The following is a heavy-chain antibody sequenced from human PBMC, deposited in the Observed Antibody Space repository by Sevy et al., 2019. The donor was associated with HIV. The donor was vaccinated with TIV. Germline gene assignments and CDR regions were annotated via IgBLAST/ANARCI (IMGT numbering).Heavy chain of an antibody. CDR2: ISWNSENT. Sequence: GGSLRLSCAVSGFNFDRYAMNWVRQVPGKGLEWVSFISWNSENTVYADSVQGRFSITRDNAKNSLFLQMNSLRPEDTALYYCVKDKRGYSYGNPFDYWGQGTMVTVSS. V-gene: IGHV3-9*01. J-gene: IGHJ4*02. CDR1: GFNFDRYA. D-gene: IGHD5-18*01. CDR3: VKDKRGYSYGNPFDY.